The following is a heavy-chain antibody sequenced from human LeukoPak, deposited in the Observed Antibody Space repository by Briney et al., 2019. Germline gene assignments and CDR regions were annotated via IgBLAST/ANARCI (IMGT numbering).Heavy chain of an antibody. CDR3: ARDGVEMATDYYYGVDV. Sequence: SETLSLTCTVSGGSIMIRGYYWTWIRHHPGKGLEWIGYMSYTGNTYYTPSLQSRASISVDTSKNLFSLRLTSVTAADTAVYYCARDGVEMATDYYYGVDVWGQGTTVTVSS. D-gene: IGHD5-24*01. V-gene: IGHV4-31*03. CDR2: MSYTGNT. CDR1: GGSIMIRGYY. J-gene: IGHJ6*02.